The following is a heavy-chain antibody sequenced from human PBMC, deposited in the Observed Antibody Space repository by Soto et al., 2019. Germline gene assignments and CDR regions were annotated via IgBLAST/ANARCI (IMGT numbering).Heavy chain of an antibody. CDR2: IYYSGST. V-gene: IGHV4-59*01. CDR3: ARGDGYHFDY. D-gene: IGHD1-1*01. CDR1: GDSISSYY. J-gene: IGHJ4*02. Sequence: SETLSLTCTFPGDSISSYYWNWIRQPPGKGLEWIGYIYYSGSTNYNPSLKSRVTISVDTSKKQFSLKLSSVTAADTAVYYCARGDGYHFDYWGQGTLVTAPQ.